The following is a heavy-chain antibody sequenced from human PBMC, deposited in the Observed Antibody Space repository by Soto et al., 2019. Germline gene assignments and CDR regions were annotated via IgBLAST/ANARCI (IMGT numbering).Heavy chain of an antibody. V-gene: IGHV1-69*13. CDR3: ARDLRVYSYGNSYYGMDG. J-gene: IGHJ6*02. CDR2: IIPIFGTA. CDR1: GGTFSSYA. Sequence: SVKGSCKASGGTFSSYAISWVRQAPGQGLEWMGGIIPIFGTANYAQKFQGRVTITADESTSTAYMELSSLRSEDTAVYYCARDLRVYSYGNSYYGMDGWGQGPTVTVS. D-gene: IGHD5-18*01.